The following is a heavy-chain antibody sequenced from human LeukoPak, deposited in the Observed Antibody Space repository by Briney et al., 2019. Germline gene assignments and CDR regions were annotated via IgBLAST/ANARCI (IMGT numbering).Heavy chain of an antibody. J-gene: IGHJ5*02. CDR2: ISAYNGNT. CDR1: GYNFISYG. Sequence: AASVKVSCKASGYNFISYGISWVRQAPGQGLEWMGWISAYNGNTNYAQKLQDRVTMTTDTTTSTAYMELRSLGPDDTAVYYCARDLPRVTMIGDPWGQGTLVTVSS. D-gene: IGHD3-22*01. V-gene: IGHV1-18*01. CDR3: ARDLPRVTMIGDP.